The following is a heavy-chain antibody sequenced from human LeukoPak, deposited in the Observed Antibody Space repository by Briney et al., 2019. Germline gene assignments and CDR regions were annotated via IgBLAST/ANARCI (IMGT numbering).Heavy chain of an antibody. Sequence: ESLKISCKGSGYSFTSYWIGWVRQMPGKGLKWMGIVYPGDSDTRYSPSFQGQVTISADKSISTAYLQWTSLKASDTAMYYCARRCSSTSCYSTVTTRAFDIWGQGTMVTVSS. J-gene: IGHJ3*02. D-gene: IGHD2-2*01. CDR1: GYSFTSYW. V-gene: IGHV5-51*01. CDR3: ARRCSSTSCYSTVTTRAFDI. CDR2: VYPGDSDT.